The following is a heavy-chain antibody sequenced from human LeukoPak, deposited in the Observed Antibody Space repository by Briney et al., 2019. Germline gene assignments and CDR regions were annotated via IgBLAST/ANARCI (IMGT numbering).Heavy chain of an antibody. J-gene: IGHJ3*02. CDR2: INPNSGGT. Sequence: GASVKVSCKASGYTFTGYYMHWVRQAPGQGLEWMGWINPNSGGTNYAQTFQGRVTVTRDTSINTVYMELNRLKSDDTAVYYCARVLLVTRGAFDIWGQGTMVTVSS. D-gene: IGHD4-23*01. CDR3: ARVLLVTRGAFDI. CDR1: GYTFTGYY. V-gene: IGHV1-2*02.